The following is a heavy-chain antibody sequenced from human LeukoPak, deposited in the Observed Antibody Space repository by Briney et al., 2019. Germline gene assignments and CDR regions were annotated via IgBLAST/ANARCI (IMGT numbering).Heavy chain of an antibody. V-gene: IGHV3-74*01. CDR1: GFTFSSYW. Sequence: GGSLRLSCAASGFTFSSYWMHWVRQAPGKGLVWVSRINSDGSTTNYADSVKGRFTISRDNAKNSLYLQMNSLRAEDTAFYYCGRDDNYFYGSGSYYNGLDYWGQGTLVTVSS. J-gene: IGHJ4*02. CDR2: INSDGSTT. D-gene: IGHD3-10*01. CDR3: GRDDNYFYGSGSYYNGLDY.